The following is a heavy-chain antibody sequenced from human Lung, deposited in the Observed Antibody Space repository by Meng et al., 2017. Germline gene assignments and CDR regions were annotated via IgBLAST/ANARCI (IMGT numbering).Heavy chain of an antibody. D-gene: IGHD3-22*01. Sequence: QVQLQESGPGLVKPSQTLSLTCTVSGRSISSVTYYWGWIRPLPGKGLEWIAYIHYSGSTYYSPSLKSRVTISVDTSKNQLSLKLSSMTAADTAVYYCARYVFDSSSLYSNWFDPWGQGTLVTVSS. V-gene: IGHV4-31*03. CDR2: IHYSGST. J-gene: IGHJ5*02. CDR1: GRSISSVTYY. CDR3: ARYVFDSSSLYSNWFDP.